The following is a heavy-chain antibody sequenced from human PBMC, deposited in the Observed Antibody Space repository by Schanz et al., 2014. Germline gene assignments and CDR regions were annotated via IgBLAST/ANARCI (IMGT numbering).Heavy chain of an antibody. CDR2: ISASGGTT. CDR3: AKGRFGELSAFDI. Sequence: VRLVESGGGVVQPGRSLRLSCAASGFTFSSYAMTWVRQAPGMGLEWVSAISASGGTTYYADSVKGRFTISRDNSKNTLYLQMNSLRPEDTAVYYCAKGRFGELSAFDIWGQGTMVTVSS. J-gene: IGHJ3*02. CDR1: GFTFSSYA. V-gene: IGHV3-23*04. D-gene: IGHD3-10*01.